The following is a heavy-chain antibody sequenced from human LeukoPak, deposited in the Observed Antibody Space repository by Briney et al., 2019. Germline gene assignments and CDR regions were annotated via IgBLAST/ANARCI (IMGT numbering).Heavy chain of an antibody. CDR3: ARGTRYCSGDSCQNWFDP. Sequence: PSETLPLTCTVSGGSISSYYWTWIRQPAGKGLEWIGRISTSGNTYYNPSLKSRLTMSVDTSKNQFSLKLSSVTAADTAVYYCARGTRYCSGDSCQNWFDPWGQGTLVTVSS. D-gene: IGHD2-15*01. J-gene: IGHJ5*02. CDR2: ISTSGNT. V-gene: IGHV4-4*07. CDR1: GGSISSYY.